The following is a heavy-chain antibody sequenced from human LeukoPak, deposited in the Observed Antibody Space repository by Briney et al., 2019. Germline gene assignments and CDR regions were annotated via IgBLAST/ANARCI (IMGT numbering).Heavy chain of an antibody. CDR1: GFTFSNYA. CDR2: IGTSGIDT. Sequence: GGSLRLSCAASGFTFSNYAVHWVRLAPGKGLEYVAAIGTSGIDTYYANSVKGRFTISRDNSKNTLYLQMGSLRAEDMAVYYCARSRGSHLGCDYWGQGTLVTVSS. J-gene: IGHJ4*02. D-gene: IGHD1-26*01. CDR3: ARSRGSHLGCDY. V-gene: IGHV3-64*01.